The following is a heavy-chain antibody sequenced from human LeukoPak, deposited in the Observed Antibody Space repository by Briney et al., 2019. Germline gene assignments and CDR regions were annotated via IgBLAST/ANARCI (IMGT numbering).Heavy chain of an antibody. Sequence: ASVTVSCNASGYTFTSYGISWVRHAPGPGLEWMGWISAYNGNTNYAQKLQGRVTMTTDTSTTTAYMELRSLRSDDTAVYYCAREVERRGRNFDYWGQGTLVTVSS. V-gene: IGHV1-18*01. CDR1: GYTFTSYG. CDR2: ISAYNGNT. J-gene: IGHJ4*02. CDR3: AREVERRGRNFDY. D-gene: IGHD1-1*01.